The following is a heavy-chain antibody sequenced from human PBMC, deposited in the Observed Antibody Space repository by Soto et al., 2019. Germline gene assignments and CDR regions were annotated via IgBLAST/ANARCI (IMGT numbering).Heavy chain of an antibody. CDR2: ISSSSSTI. CDR1: GFTFSSYS. D-gene: IGHD6-13*01. V-gene: IGHV3-48*01. Sequence: PGGSLRLSCAASGFTFSSYSMNWVRQAPGKGLEWVSYISSSSSTIYYADSVKGRFTISRDNAKNSLYLQMNSLRAEDTAVYYCARHPERIAQIGLFDPWGQETLVTVSS. J-gene: IGHJ5*02. CDR3: ARHPERIAQIGLFDP.